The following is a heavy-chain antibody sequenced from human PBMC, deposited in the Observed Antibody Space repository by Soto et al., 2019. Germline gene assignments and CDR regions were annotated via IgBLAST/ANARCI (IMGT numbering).Heavy chain of an antibody. CDR1: GGTFSSYA. D-gene: IGHD3-22*01. J-gene: IGHJ4*02. CDR2: IIPIFGTA. V-gene: IGHV1-69*13. CDR3: AGDDSSGYYPYMYYFDY. Sequence: SVKVSCKASGGTFSSYAISWVRQAPGQGLEWMGGIIPIFGTANYAQKFQGRVTITADESTSTAYMALSSLRSEDTAVYYCAGDDSSGYYPYMYYFDYWGQGAMVSVSS.